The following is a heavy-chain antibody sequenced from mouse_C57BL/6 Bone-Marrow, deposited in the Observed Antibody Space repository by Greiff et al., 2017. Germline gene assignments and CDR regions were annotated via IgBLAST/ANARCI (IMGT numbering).Heavy chain of an antibody. D-gene: IGHD1-1*01. J-gene: IGHJ2*01. Sequence: QVQLQQSGAELARPGASVKMSCKASGYTFTSYTMHWVKQRPGQGLEWIGYINPSSGYTKYNQKFKDKATLTADKSSSTAYMQLSSLTSADSAVYYGARWDYYGSSYFDYWGQGTTLTVSS. CDR1: GYTFTSYT. V-gene: IGHV1-4*01. CDR3: ARWDYYGSSYFDY. CDR2: INPSSGYT.